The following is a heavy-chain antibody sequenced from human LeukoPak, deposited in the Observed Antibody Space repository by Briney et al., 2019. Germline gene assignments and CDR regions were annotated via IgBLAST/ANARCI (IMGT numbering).Heavy chain of an antibody. D-gene: IGHD6-19*01. CDR2: IYYSGST. CDR3: ARDAPTQQWLVPSRYYYYMDV. CDR1: GGSISSSSYY. Sequence: SETLSLTCTVSGGSISSSSYYWGWIRQPPGKGLEWIGSIYYSGSTYYNPSLKSRVTISVDTSKNQFSLKLSSVTAADTAVYYCARDAPTQQWLVPSRYYYYMDVWGKGTTVTVSS. J-gene: IGHJ6*03. V-gene: IGHV4-39*07.